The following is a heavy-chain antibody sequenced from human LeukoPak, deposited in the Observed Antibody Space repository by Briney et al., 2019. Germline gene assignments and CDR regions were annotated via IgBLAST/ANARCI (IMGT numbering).Heavy chain of an antibody. D-gene: IGHD6-6*01. CDR1: GFAFSDHW. CDR2: INHDESKK. Sequence: PGGSLRLSCAASGFAFSDHWMIWVRQAPGKGLERVANINHDESKKYYVDSVEGRFTISRDNAKNSLYLQMNSLRAEDTAVYYCAISTYSSSPSWGQGTLVTVSS. V-gene: IGHV3-7*01. J-gene: IGHJ5*02. CDR3: AISTYSSSPS.